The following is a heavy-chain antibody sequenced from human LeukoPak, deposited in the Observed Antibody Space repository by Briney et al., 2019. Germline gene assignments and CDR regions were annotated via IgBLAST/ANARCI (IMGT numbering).Heavy chain of an antibody. CDR1: GFTFSSYA. D-gene: IGHD6-6*01. CDR2: ISGSGGST. J-gene: IGHJ5*02. CDR3: AKAGGIAARLPNNWFDP. V-gene: IGHV3-23*01. Sequence: QTGGSLRLSCAASGFTFSSYAMSWVRQAPGKGLEWVSAISGSGGSTYYADSVKGRFTISRDNSKNTLYLQMNSLRAEDTAVYYCAKAGGIAARLPNNWFDPWGQGTLVTVSS.